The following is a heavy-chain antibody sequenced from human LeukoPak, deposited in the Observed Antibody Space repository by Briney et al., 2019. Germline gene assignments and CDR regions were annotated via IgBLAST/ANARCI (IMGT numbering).Heavy chain of an antibody. V-gene: IGHV3-23*01. J-gene: IGHJ6*02. D-gene: IGHD1-7*01. Sequence: GGSLRLSCAASGFTFNRYAMSWVRQAPGKGLEWVSGITGSGDTKYYPGSVKGRFTISRDNSKNTLYLQMNSLRAEDTAVYYCAKFTGTTIYYGMDVWGRGTTVTVSS. CDR2: ITGSGDTK. CDR1: GFTFNRYA. CDR3: AKFTGTTIYYGMDV.